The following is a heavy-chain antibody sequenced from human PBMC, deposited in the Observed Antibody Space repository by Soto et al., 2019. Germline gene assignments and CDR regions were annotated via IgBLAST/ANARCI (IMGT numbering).Heavy chain of an antibody. V-gene: IGHV3-30-3*01. J-gene: IGHJ4*02. CDR3: ARVDSPQLVPVGDY. D-gene: IGHD6-13*01. CDR1: GFTFSSYA. Sequence: GGSLRLSCAASGFTFSSYAMHWVCQAPGKGLEWVAVISYDGSNKYYADSVKGRFTISRDNSKNTLYLQMNSLRAEDTAVYYCARVDSPQLVPVGDYWGQGTLVTVSS. CDR2: ISYDGSNK.